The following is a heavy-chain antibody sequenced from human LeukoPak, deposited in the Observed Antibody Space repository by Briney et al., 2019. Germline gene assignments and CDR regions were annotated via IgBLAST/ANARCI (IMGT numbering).Heavy chain of an antibody. V-gene: IGHV3-30*18. Sequence: PGGSLRLSCAASGFTFSSYGIHWVRQAPGKGLEWVAVISYDGSNKYYVDSVKGRFTISRDNAKSTLFLQMNNLRAEDTAVYFCAKDRGQLRVEGFDYWGQGSLVTVSS. J-gene: IGHJ4*02. CDR2: ISYDGSNK. CDR1: GFTFSSYG. CDR3: AKDRGQLRVEGFDY. D-gene: IGHD6-19*01.